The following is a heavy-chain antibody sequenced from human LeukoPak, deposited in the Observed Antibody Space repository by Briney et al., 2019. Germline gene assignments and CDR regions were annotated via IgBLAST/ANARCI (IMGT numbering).Heavy chain of an antibody. CDR2: ISSSSSYI. CDR3: ARSRYNWNYGGGFDY. J-gene: IGHJ4*02. CDR1: GFTFSSYS. V-gene: IGHV3-21*01. Sequence: PGGSLRLSCAASGFTFSSYSMSWVRQAPGKGLEWVSSISSSSSYIYYADSVKGRFTISRDNAKNSLYLQMNSLRAEDTAVYYCARSRYNWNYGGGFDYWGQGTLVTVSS. D-gene: IGHD1-7*01.